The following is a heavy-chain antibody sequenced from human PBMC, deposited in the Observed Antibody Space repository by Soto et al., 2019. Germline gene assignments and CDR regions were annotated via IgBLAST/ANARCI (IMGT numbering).Heavy chain of an antibody. J-gene: IGHJ5*02. D-gene: IGHD3-3*01. Sequence: PSETLSLTCTVSGGSVSSGSYYWIWIRQPPGKGLEWIGYIYYSGSTNYNPSLKSRVTITVDTSKNQFSLKLSSVTAADTAVYYCARENDFWSGYLNWFDPWGQGTLVTVS. CDR2: IYYSGST. CDR3: ARENDFWSGYLNWFDP. CDR1: GGSVSSGSYY. V-gene: IGHV4-61*01.